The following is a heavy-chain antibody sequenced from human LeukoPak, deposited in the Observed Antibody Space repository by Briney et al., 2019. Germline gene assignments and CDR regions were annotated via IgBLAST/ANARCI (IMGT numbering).Heavy chain of an antibody. CDR3: ARGGGYASPIGY. J-gene: IGHJ4*02. D-gene: IGHD5-12*01. CDR2: IYHSGST. Sequence: SGTLSLTRTLSGGSISTYYWSWIRQPPGKGLEWIGYIYHSGSTNYNPSLKSRVTISVDTSKNQFSLKLSSVTAADTAVYYCARGGGYASPIGYWGQGALVTVSS. CDR1: GGSISTYY. V-gene: IGHV4-59*01.